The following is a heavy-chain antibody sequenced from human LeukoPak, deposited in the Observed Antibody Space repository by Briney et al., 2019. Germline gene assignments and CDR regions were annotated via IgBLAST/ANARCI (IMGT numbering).Heavy chain of an antibody. CDR2: INPDTGGT. CDR3: ATEVTD. V-gene: IGHV1-2*02. Sequence: ASVKVSCKASGYSFTIYYLHWLRQAPGQGLELMGWINPDTGGTFYAQKFKGRVTISRDTSISTAYMELSRLRSDDTAVYYCATEVTDWGQGTLVTVSS. J-gene: IGHJ4*02. CDR1: GYSFTIYY. D-gene: IGHD5-18*01.